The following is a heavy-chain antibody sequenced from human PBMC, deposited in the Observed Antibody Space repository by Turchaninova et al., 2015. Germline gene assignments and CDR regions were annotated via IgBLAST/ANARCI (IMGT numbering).Heavy chain of an antibody. J-gene: IGHJ4*02. D-gene: IGHD3-10*01. CDR2: LSCSGGNT. V-gene: IGHV3-23*01. CDR3: AKEAGSRRPFDS. CDR1: GFSFSTYG. Sequence: EVQLLESGGGLVQPGGSLRLSCAASGFSFSTYGMAWVRQAPGKGMDWVSALSCSGGNTYYADSVKGRFTISRDNSKNTLFLQMTSLRAGDTATYYCAKEAGSRRPFDSWGQGTLVTVSS.